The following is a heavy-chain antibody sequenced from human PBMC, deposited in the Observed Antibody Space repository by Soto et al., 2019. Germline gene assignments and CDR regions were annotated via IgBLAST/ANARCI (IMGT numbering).Heavy chain of an antibody. Sequence: GGSLRLSCAASGFTSSSYGMHWVRQAPGKGLEWVAVISYDGINKYYADSVKGRFTISRGNSRNTLYLQMSSLRAEDTAVYYCVKDGSSGWPYYYGLDVWGQGTTVTVSS. CDR2: ISYDGINK. D-gene: IGHD6-19*01. CDR1: GFTSSSYG. J-gene: IGHJ6*02. V-gene: IGHV3-30*18. CDR3: VKDGSSGWPYYYGLDV.